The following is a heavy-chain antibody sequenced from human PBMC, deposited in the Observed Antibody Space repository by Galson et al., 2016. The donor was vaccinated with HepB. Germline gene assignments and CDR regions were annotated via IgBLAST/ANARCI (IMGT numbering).Heavy chain of an antibody. CDR3: AKAPLVTCDQVSGYPFDY. CDR1: GFTFSTYA. D-gene: IGHD3-22*01. J-gene: IGHJ4*02. V-gene: IGHV3-23*01. Sequence: SLRLSCAASGFTFSTYAMSWVRQSPGKGLEWVSAISGSGAGETTYYADSVRGRFAIFRHNSENRLFLQMTSLRADDTAVYYCAKAPLVTCDQVSGYPFDYWGQGTLVTVSS. CDR2: ISGSGAGETT.